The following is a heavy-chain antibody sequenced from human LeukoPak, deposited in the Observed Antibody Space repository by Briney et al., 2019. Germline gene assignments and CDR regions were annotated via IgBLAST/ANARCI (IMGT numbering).Heavy chain of an antibody. V-gene: IGHV4-59*10. CDR1: GGSFSGYY. Sequence: SETLSLTCAVYGGSFSGYYWSWIRQSAGKGLEWIGSIYSSGSANYNPSLKSRVTMSVDTSKNQFSLRLSSVTAADTAVYYCANYNYESSGYSYFGNWGQGIVVIVSS. CDR3: ANYNYESSGYSYFGN. J-gene: IGHJ4*02. CDR2: IYSSGSA. D-gene: IGHD3-22*01.